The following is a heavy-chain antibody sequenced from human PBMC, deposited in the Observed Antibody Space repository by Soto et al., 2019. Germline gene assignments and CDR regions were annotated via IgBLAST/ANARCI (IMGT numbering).Heavy chain of an antibody. CDR1: GFTFSSYA. CDR3: AKGGIPIQDAMDV. CDR2: ISGSGGST. D-gene: IGHD3-16*01. J-gene: IGHJ6*02. Sequence: GGSVRLSCAASGFTFSSYAMSWVRQAPGKGLEWVSAISGSGGSTYYADSVKGRFTISRDNSKNTLYLQMNSLRAEDTAVYYCAKGGIPIQDAMDVWGQGTTVTVSS. V-gene: IGHV3-23*01.